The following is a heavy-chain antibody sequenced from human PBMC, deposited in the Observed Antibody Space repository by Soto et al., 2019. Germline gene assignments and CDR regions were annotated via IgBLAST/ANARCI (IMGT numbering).Heavy chain of an antibody. D-gene: IGHD2-2*01. CDR2: ISSNGGST. J-gene: IGHJ5*01. V-gene: IGHV3-64D*06. Sequence: EVQLVESGGGLVQPGGSLRLSCSASGFTFSSYAMHWVRQAPGKGLEYVSAISSNGGSTYYADSVKGRFTISRDNSKNTLYLQMSSLRVEDTAVYYCVKATSSWFDYWGQGTLVTVSS. CDR3: VKATSSWFDY. CDR1: GFTFSSYA.